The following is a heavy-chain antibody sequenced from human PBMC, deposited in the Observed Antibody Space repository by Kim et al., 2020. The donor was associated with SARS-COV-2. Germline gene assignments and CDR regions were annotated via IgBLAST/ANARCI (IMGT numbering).Heavy chain of an antibody. V-gene: IGHV3-9*01. D-gene: IGHD3-22*01. Sequence: GGSLRLSCAASGFTFDDYAMHWVRQAPGKGLEWVSGISWNSGSIGYADSVKGRFTISRDNAKNSLYLQMNSLRAEDTALYYCAKGGPMIMYWFDPWGQGT. CDR3: AKGGPMIMYWFDP. J-gene: IGHJ5*02. CDR2: ISWNSGSI. CDR1: GFTFDDYA.